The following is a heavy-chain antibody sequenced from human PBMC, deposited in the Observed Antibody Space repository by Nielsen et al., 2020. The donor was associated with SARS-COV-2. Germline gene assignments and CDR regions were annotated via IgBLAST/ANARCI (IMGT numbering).Heavy chain of an antibody. Sequence: GESLKISCAASGFTFSSYGMHWVRQAPGKGLEWVAVISYDGSNNYYADSVKGRFTISRDNSKNTLYLQMNSLRAEDTAVYYCASDSNSYNYYYYYGMDVWGQGTTVTVSS. CDR3: ASDSNSYNYYYYYGMDV. CDR2: ISYDGSNN. CDR1: GFTFSSYG. D-gene: IGHD2-2*01. V-gene: IGHV3-30*03. J-gene: IGHJ6*02.